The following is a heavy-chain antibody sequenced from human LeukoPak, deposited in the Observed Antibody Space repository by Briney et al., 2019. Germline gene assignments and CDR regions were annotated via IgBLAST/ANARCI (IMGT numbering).Heavy chain of an antibody. CDR1: GGSISSYY. Sequence: SETLSLTCTVSGGSISSYYWSWIRQPAGKGLEWIGRIYTSGSTNYNPSLRSRVTMSVDTSKNQSSLKLSSVTAADTAVYYCARDGLEYSFQDPWGQGTLVTVSS. CDR2: IYTSGST. CDR3: ARDGLEYSFQDP. D-gene: IGHD6-6*01. V-gene: IGHV4-4*07. J-gene: IGHJ5*02.